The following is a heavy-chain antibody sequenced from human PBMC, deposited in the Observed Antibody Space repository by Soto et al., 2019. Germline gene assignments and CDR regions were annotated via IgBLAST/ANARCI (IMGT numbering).Heavy chain of an antibody. CDR1: GFTFSSYA. CDR2: ISYDGSNK. J-gene: IGHJ4*02. Sequence: QVQLVESGGGVVQPGRSLRLSCAASGFTFSSYAMHWVRQAPGKGLEWVAVISYDGSNKYYADSVKGRFTISRDNSKNTLYLQMNSLRAEDTAVYYCARGYCSGGSCYFPHDYWGQGTLVTVSS. CDR3: ARGYCSGGSCYFPHDY. V-gene: IGHV3-30-3*01. D-gene: IGHD2-15*01.